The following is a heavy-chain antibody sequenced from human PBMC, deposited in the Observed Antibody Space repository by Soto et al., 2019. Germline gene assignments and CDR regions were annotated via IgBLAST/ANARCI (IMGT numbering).Heavy chain of an antibody. CDR3: VRGRSFDFASTPPPTFGP. CDR1: GFILSTHD. Sequence: QLVASGGGLVQPGGSLRLSCVASGFILSTHDLHSVRDTPGEGLEWVSGIGTLGDTFYGASVKGRFTISRENAKNSLYLQMNSLTVGDTAVYYCVRGRSFDFASTPPPTFGPWGQGTLVTVSS. V-gene: IGHV3-13*01. D-gene: IGHD3-9*01. J-gene: IGHJ5*02. CDR2: IGTLGDT.